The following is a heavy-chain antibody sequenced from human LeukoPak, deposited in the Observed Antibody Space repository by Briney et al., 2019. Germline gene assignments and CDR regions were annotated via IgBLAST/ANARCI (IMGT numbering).Heavy chain of an antibody. CDR3: ARIPGGSGSQYDY. CDR1: GXTFSSYW. D-gene: IGHD3-10*01. CDR2: INSDGSST. J-gene: IGHJ4*02. V-gene: IGHV3-74*01. Sequence: PGGSLRLSCTASGXTFSSYWMHWVRQAPGKGLVWVSRINSDGSSTFYADSVKGRFTTSRDNAENTVYLQMNSLRADDTAMYYCARIPGGSGSQYDYWGQGTLVIVSS.